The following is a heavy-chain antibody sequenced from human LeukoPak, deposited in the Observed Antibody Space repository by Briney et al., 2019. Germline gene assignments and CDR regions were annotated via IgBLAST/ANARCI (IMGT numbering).Heavy chain of an antibody. D-gene: IGHD3-3*01. J-gene: IGHJ5*02. CDR2: ISSGSGYI. CDR3: ARANRKRITIFGVVPNWFDP. V-gene: IGHV3-21*01. Sequence: PGGSLRLSCAASGFTFSSYSMNWVRQAPGKGLEWVSSISSGSGYIYYADSVKGRFTISRDNAKNSLYLQMNSLRAEDTAVYYCARANRKRITIFGVVPNWFDPWGQGTLVTVSS. CDR1: GFTFSSYS.